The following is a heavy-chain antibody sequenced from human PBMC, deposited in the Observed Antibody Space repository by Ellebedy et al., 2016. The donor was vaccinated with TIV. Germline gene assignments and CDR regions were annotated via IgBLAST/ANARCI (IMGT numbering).Heavy chain of an antibody. CDR1: GGSFSGYY. D-gene: IGHD4-17*01. Sequence: SETLSLTCAVYGGSFSGYYRSWIRQPPGKGLEWIGEINHSGSTNYNPSLKSRVTISVDTSKNQFSLKLSSVTAADTAVYYCARAVYGDSIYYWGQGTLVTVSS. J-gene: IGHJ4*02. V-gene: IGHV4-34*01. CDR3: ARAVYGDSIYY. CDR2: INHSGST.